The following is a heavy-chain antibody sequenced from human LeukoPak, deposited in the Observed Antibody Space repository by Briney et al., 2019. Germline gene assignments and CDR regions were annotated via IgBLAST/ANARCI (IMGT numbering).Heavy chain of an antibody. CDR3: VRDNPRCCGVVPANIDDY. Sequence: GGSLRLSCAASGFTFSSYGMHWVRQAPGKGLEWVAFIRYDGSNKYYADSVKGRFTISRDNAKNSLYLQMNSLRAEDTAVYYCVRDNPRCCGVVPANIDDYXGXXTXVTVSS. CDR2: IRYDGSNK. J-gene: IGHJ4*02. CDR1: GFTFSSYG. D-gene: IGHD2-15*01. V-gene: IGHV3-30*02.